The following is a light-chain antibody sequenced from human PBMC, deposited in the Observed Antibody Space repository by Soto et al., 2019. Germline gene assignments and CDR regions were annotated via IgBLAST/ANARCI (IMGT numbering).Light chain of an antibody. Sequence: DFQMTQSPSSLSASVGDTVTITCRASQDIGTFLNWYQQKPGKAPKLLIYAASDLLSGVSSRFSGSGSGKDFTLTISSLQPEDFATYYCQQSYSTPQITFGPGTKVDMK. V-gene: IGKV1-39*01. CDR2: AAS. CDR3: QQSYSTPQIT. CDR1: QDIGTF. J-gene: IGKJ3*01.